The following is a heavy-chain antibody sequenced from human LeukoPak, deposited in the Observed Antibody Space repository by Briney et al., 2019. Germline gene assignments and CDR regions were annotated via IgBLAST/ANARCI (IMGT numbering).Heavy chain of an antibody. D-gene: IGHD1-26*01. V-gene: IGHV1-2*06. J-gene: IGHJ4*02. CDR3: ARDLSSTANWEFDY. CDR1: GYTFTGYF. Sequence: ASVKVSCKASGYTFTGYFMHWVRQAPGQGLEWMGRINLNSGDTYYAQNFQGRATMTRDTSISTAYVELSRLTSDDTAIYYCARDLSSTANWEFDYWGQGTLVTVSS. CDR2: INLNSGDT.